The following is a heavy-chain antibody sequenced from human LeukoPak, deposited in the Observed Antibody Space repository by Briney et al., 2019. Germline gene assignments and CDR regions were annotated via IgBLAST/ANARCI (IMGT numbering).Heavy chain of an antibody. CDR1: GGSISSSSYC. V-gene: IGHV4-39*01. CDR2: IYYSGST. D-gene: IGHD2-2*01. Sequence: PSETLSLTCTVSGGSISSSSYCWGWIRQPPGKGLEWIGSIYYSGSTYYNPSLKSRVTISVDTSKNQFSLKLSSVTAADTAVYYCARRVVPAAMWSWVRTNFDYWGQGTLVTVSS. CDR3: ARRVVPAAMWSWVRTNFDY. J-gene: IGHJ4*02.